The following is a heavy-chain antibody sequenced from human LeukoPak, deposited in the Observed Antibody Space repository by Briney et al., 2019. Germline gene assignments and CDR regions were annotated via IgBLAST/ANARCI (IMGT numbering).Heavy chain of an antibody. CDR1: GFTFSSYA. CDR3: VSGARGYCSGGSCPAFDF. J-gene: IGHJ4*02. V-gene: IGHV3-23*01. D-gene: IGHD2-15*01. CDR2: ISGSGGST. Sequence: GGSLRLSCAASGFTFSSYAMNWVRQAPGNGLEWGSAISGSGGSTDYADSVKGRFTISRDNSESTLYLQMSSLRAEDTAVYYCVSGARGYCSGGSCPAFDFWGQGTLVSVSS.